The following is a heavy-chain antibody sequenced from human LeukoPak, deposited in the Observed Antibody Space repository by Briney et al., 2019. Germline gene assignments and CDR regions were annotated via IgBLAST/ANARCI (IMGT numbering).Heavy chain of an antibody. V-gene: IGHV3-23*01. CDR2: ISGSGGST. CDR1: GFTFSSYA. CDR3: AKTFPQGAVAGIDVDY. J-gene: IGHJ4*02. D-gene: IGHD6-19*01. Sequence: GGSLRPSCAASGFTFSSYAMSWVRQAPGKGLEWVSAISGSGGSTYYADSVKGRFTISRDNSKNTLYLQMNSLRAEDTAVYYCAKTFPQGAVAGIDVDYWGQGTLVTVSS.